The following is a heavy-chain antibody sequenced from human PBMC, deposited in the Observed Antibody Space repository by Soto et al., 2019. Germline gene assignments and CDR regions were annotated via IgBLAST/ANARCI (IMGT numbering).Heavy chain of an antibody. J-gene: IGHJ4*02. CDR3: ANGIAVAGTRDY. Sequence: ASVKVSCKVSGYTFTGYYMHWVRQAPGQGLEWMGWINPNSGGTNYAQKFQGRVTMTRDTSISTAYMELSRLRSDDTAVYYCANGIAVAGTRDYWGQGTLVTVSS. V-gene: IGHV1-2*02. D-gene: IGHD6-19*01. CDR1: GYTFTGYY. CDR2: INPNSGGT.